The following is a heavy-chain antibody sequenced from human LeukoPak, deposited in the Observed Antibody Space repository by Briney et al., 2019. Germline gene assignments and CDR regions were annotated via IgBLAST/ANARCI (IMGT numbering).Heavy chain of an antibody. CDR1: GGSISSSSYC. CDR3: ARRRRTYYYDSSGYY. CDR2: IYYRGRT. Sequence: SETLSLTCAVSGGSISSSSYCWGWIRHPPGRGLGWIGSIYYRGRTYYNPPLKSRVTISVDTSKNQFSLKLSSVTAADTGVYYCARRRRTYYYDSSGYYWGQGTLVTVSS. V-gene: IGHV4-39*01. D-gene: IGHD3-22*01. J-gene: IGHJ4*02.